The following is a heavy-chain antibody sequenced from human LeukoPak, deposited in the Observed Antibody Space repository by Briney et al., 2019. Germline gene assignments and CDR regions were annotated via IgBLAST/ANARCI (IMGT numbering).Heavy chain of an antibody. CDR3: ARLSKPGYGDYLYYFDY. D-gene: IGHD4-17*01. J-gene: IGHJ4*02. V-gene: IGHV3-30*04. CDR1: GFTFSSYA. CDR2: ISYDGSNK. Sequence: HPARSLRLSCAASGFTFSSYAMHWVRQAPGKGLEWVAVISYDGSNKYYADSVKGRFTISRDNSKNTLYLQMNSLRAEDTAVYYCARLSKPGYGDYLYYFDYWGQGTLVTVSS.